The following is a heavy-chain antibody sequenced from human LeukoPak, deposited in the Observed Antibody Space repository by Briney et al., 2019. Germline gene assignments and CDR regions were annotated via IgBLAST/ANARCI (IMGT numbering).Heavy chain of an antibody. V-gene: IGHV3-23*01. D-gene: IGHD7-27*01. J-gene: IGHJ5*01. CDR2: ISETGRST. CDR1: GFTFSNYA. CDR3: AKDPWGTPSNWFDS. Sequence: GGSLRLSCAASGFTFSNYALSWVRRAPGKGLEWVSGISETGRSTSYADSVKGRFTISRDNSKKTVYLQMNSLRGDDTAVYYCAKDPWGTPSNWFDSWGQGTLVTVSS.